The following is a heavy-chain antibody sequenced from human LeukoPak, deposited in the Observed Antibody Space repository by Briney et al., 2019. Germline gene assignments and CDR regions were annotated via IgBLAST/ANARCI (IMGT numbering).Heavy chain of an antibody. V-gene: IGHV4-4*08. J-gene: IGHJ4*02. Sequence: SETLSLTCTVSGGSISNFYWSWIRQPPGKGLEWIGYIYNSGSRSTNYNPSLKSRLTMSLDTSKDQFSLKLTSVTAADTAVYYCARTDLLTGYYYFDYWGQGALVTVSS. CDR1: GGSISNFY. CDR2: IYNSGSRST. CDR3: ARTDLLTGYYYFDY. D-gene: IGHD3-9*01.